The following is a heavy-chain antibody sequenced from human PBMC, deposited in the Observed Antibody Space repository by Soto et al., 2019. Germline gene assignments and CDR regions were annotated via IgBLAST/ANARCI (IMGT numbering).Heavy chain of an antibody. CDR2: IIPIFGTA. J-gene: IGHJ4*02. V-gene: IGHV1-69*05. Sequence: RASVKVSCKASGGTFSSYAISWVRQAPGQGLEWMGGIIPIFGTANYAQKLQGRVSMTTDSSTSTAYLDLRSLRSDDTAVYYCARDPASTYSTSSFDFWGQGTLVTVSS. CDR1: GGTFSSYA. D-gene: IGHD2-8*01. CDR3: ARDPASTYSTSSFDF.